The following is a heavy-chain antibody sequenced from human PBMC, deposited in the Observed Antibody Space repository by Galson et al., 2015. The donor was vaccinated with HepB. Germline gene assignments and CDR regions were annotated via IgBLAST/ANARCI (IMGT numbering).Heavy chain of an antibody. V-gene: IGHV3-11*01. Sequence: SLRLSCAASGFTFSDYYMRWIRQAPGKGLEWVSYISSSGSNIYYADSVKGRFTISRDNAKNSLYLQMNSLRAEDTAVYYCARIISPFITYYYDSSGYYLDYWGQGTLVTVSS. J-gene: IGHJ4*02. CDR3: ARIISPFITYYYDSSGYYLDY. D-gene: IGHD3-22*01. CDR2: ISSSGSNI. CDR1: GFTFSDYY.